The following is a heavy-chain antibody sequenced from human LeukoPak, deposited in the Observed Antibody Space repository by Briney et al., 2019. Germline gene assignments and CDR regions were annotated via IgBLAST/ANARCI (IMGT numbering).Heavy chain of an antibody. CDR2: INSDGSGT. J-gene: IGHJ4*02. CDR1: GFSFGGYW. CDR3: ARVWRQQLELDH. D-gene: IGHD6-13*01. V-gene: IGHV3-74*01. Sequence: GGSLRLSCAASGFSFGGYWVHWVRQAPGKGLVWVSRINSDGSGTTYADSVKGRFTISRDNAKNTLYPQMNSLKAEDTAMYYCARVWRQQLELDHWGQGTLVIVSS.